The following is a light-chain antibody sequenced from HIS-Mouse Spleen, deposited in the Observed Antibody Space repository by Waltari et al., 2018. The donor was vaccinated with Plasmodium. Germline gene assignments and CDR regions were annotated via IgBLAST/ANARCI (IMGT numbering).Light chain of an antibody. J-gene: IGKJ1*01. V-gene: IGKV3-15*01. Sequence: EIVMTQSPATLSVSPGVRATLSCRASQSVSSNLAWSQQKPGQAPRLRIYGASPRATGIPARFSDSGSGTEFTLTISSMQSEDFAVYYCQQYNNWPRGTFGQGTKVEIK. CDR3: QQYNNWPRGT. CDR1: QSVSSN. CDR2: GAS.